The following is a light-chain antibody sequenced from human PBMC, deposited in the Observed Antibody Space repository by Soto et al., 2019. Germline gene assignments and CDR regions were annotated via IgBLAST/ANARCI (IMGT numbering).Light chain of an antibody. J-gene: IGKJ1*01. Sequence: TQMTQSPSTLYASVGDSVTITCRASQSISSWLAWYQQQPGKAPNIRIYKTSILEDGVPSRFSGSASGTEFTLSISSMQPDEFATYYCHQYNSYWTVGQGTKVDIK. CDR3: HQYNSYWT. CDR1: QSISSW. CDR2: KTS. V-gene: IGKV1-5*03.